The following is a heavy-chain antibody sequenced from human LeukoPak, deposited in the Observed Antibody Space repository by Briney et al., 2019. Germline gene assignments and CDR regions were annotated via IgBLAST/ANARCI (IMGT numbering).Heavy chain of an antibody. CDR1: GFTFNNYA. D-gene: IGHD2/OR15-2a*01. CDR2: ISNTGRST. Sequence: GSLRLSCAASGFTFNNYAMNWVRQAPGKGLEWVSAISNTGRSTYYADSVKGRFTISRDNSKNTVFLQINSLRAEDTAVYYCAKGIEYNNSWTFDYWGQGTLVTVSS. CDR3: AKGIEYNNSWTFDY. V-gene: IGHV3-23*01. J-gene: IGHJ4*02.